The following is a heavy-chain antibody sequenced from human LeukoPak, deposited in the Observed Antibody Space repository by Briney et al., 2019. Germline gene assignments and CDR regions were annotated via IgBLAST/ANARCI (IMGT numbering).Heavy chain of an antibody. CDR2: ISYDGSNK. CDR3: AKNLRGLRLGELSLYPDY. V-gene: IGHV3-30*18. Sequence: GRSLRLSCAASGFTSSSYGMHWVRQAPGKGLEWVAVISYDGSNKYYADSVKGRFTISRDNSKNTLYLQMNSLRAEDTAVYYCAKNLRGLRLGELSLYPDYWGQGTLVTVSS. D-gene: IGHD3-16*02. J-gene: IGHJ4*02. CDR1: GFTSSSYG.